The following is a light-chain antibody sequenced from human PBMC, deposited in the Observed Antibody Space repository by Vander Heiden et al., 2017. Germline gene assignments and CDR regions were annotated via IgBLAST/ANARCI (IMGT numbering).Light chain of an antibody. CDR2: KDS. CDR1: ALPKQY. Sequence: SYELTQPPSVSVSPGQKARITCSGDALPKQYAYWYRQKPGQAPVLVIYKDSERPSGIPERFSGSSSGTTVTLTISGVQAEDEADYYCQSADSSGTYVVFGGGTKLTVL. V-gene: IGLV3-25*03. CDR3: QSADSSGTYVV. J-gene: IGLJ2*01.